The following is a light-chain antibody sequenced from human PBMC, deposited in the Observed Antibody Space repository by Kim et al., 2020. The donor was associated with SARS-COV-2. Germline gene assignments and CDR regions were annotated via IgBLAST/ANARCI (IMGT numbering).Light chain of an antibody. CDR1: ALPKQY. CDR3: QSADSRGTYV. V-gene: IGLV3-25*03. CDR2: KDS. Sequence: SYELTQPPSVSVSPGQTARITCSGDALPKQYAYWYQQKAGQAPVLVIYKDSERPSGIPERFSGSSSGTTVTLTISGVQAEDEADYYCQSADSRGTYVFGT. J-gene: IGLJ1*01.